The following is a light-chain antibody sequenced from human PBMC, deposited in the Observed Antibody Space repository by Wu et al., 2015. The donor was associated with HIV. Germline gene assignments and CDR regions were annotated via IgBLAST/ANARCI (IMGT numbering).Light chain of an antibody. Sequence: DIQMTQSPSTLSASVGDSVAITCRASQSINSWLAWYQQRPGKAPKLLIYRASVLQSGVPSRFSGSGSGTDFALTISSLQPEDFATYYCQQFRDYPRTFGQGTRVEIK. V-gene: IGKV1-5*03. CDR1: QSINSW. CDR3: QQFRDYPRT. CDR2: RAS. J-gene: IGKJ1*01.